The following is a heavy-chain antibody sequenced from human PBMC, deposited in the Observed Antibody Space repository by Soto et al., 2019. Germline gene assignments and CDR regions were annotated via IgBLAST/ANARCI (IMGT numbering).Heavy chain of an antibody. J-gene: IGHJ6*02. Sequence: GESLRLSCAASGFTFSSYAMSWVRQAPGKGLEWVSAISGSGGSTYYADSVKGRFTISRDNSKNTLYLQMNSLRAEDTAVYYCAKGNERSEWLRFREYGMDVWGQGTTVTVSS. CDR3: AKGNERSEWLRFREYGMDV. CDR1: GFTFSSYA. D-gene: IGHD5-12*01. V-gene: IGHV3-23*01. CDR2: ISGSGGST.